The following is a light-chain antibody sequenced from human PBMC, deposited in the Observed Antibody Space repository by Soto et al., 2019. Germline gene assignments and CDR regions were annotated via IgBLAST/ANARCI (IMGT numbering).Light chain of an antibody. Sequence: EIVLTQSPGTLSLSPGERATLSCRASQSVSSSYLAWYQQKPGQAPRLLIYGASSSATGIPDRFSGSGSGTDFTLTISRLEPEDFAVYYCQKYGSSGWTFGQGTKVEIK. CDR3: QKYGSSGWT. CDR2: GAS. V-gene: IGKV3-20*01. CDR1: QSVSSSY. J-gene: IGKJ1*01.